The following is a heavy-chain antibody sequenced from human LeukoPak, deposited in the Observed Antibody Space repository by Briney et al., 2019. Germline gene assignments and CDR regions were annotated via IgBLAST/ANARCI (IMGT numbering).Heavy chain of an antibody. CDR3: TTDEWS. CDR2: IKKKTDGGTT. CDR1: GFSGFTFTNAW. V-gene: IGHV3-15*01. D-gene: IGHD3-3*01. J-gene: IGHJ4*02. Sequence: GGSLRLSCAASGFSGFTFTNAWMSWVRQAPGKGLEGVARIKKKTDGGTTDYAAPVKGRFTISRDDSTSMLYLQMNNLKTEDTAVYYCTTDEWSWGRGTLVTVS.